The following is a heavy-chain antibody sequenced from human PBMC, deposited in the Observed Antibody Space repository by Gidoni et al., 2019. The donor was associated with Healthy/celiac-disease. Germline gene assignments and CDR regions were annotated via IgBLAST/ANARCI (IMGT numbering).Heavy chain of an antibody. D-gene: IGHD6-19*01. CDR2: SSGSGGST. Sequence: EVQLLESGGGLVQPGGSLRLSCAASGFTFSSYAMSWVRQAPGQGLGWVSASSGSGGSTYYADSVKGRFTISRDNSKNTLYLQMNSLRAEDTAVYYCAKLQWLVTACDYWGQGTLVTVSS. J-gene: IGHJ4*02. CDR3: AKLQWLVTACDY. CDR1: GFTFSSYA. V-gene: IGHV3-23*01.